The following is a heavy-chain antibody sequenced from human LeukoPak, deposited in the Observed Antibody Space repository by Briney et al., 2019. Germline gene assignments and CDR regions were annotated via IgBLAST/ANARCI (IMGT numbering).Heavy chain of an antibody. Sequence: GGSLRPSCAASGFTVSSNYMSWVRQAPGKGLEWVSVIYSGGSTYYADSVKGRFTISRDNSKNTLYLQMNSLRAEDTAVYYCAREDYGGIMDVWGKGTTVTVSS. J-gene: IGHJ6*03. V-gene: IGHV3-53*01. CDR2: IYSGGST. CDR1: GFTVSSNY. D-gene: IGHD4-23*01. CDR3: AREDYGGIMDV.